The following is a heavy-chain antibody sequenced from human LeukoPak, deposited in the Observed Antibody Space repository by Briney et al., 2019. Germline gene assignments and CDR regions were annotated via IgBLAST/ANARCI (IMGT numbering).Heavy chain of an antibody. J-gene: IGHJ4*02. D-gene: IGHD5-24*01. CDR1: GTSNTTHY. V-gene: IGHV4-4*07. CDR2: IYTSGVT. Sequence: PSETLSLTCTVSGTSNTTHYWGWIRQPAGKGLEWIGRIYTSGVTNTNPSLESRVTISIDTSKNRVSLRLTSVTAADTAYYRCARGGRDGPVDFGGQGTLVTVSS. CDR3: ARGGRDGPVDF.